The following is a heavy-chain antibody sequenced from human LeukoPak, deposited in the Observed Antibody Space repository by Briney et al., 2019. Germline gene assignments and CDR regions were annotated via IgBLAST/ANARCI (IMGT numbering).Heavy chain of an antibody. D-gene: IGHD3/OR15-3a*01. CDR2: ISGSGGST. CDR1: GFTFSSYG. Sequence: GGTLRLSCAASGFTFSSYGMSWVRQAPGKGLEWVSAISGSGGSTYYADSVKGRFTISRDNSKNTLYLQMNSLRAEDTAVYYCAKDLAYDLGDYWGQGTLVTVSS. V-gene: IGHV3-23*01. J-gene: IGHJ4*02. CDR3: AKDLAYDLGDY.